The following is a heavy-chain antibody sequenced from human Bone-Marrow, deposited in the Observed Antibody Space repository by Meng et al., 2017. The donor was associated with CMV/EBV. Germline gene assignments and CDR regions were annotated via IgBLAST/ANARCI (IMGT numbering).Heavy chain of an antibody. V-gene: IGHV3-21*01. J-gene: IGHJ4*02. CDR1: GFTFSSYS. CDR3: ASPKAHLGVAARPGPLYY. CDR2: ISSSSSYI. D-gene: IGHD6-6*01. Sequence: GESLKISCSASGFTFSSYSMNWVRQAPGKGLEWVSSISSSSSYIYYADSVKGRFTISRDNAKNSLYLQMNSLRAEDTAVYYCASPKAHLGVAARPGPLYYWGQGTLVTVSS.